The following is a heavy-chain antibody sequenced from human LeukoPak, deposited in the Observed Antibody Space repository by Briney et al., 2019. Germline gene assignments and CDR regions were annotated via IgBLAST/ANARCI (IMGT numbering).Heavy chain of an antibody. CDR2: INPSGGST. CDR3: ARDQGGPGYSSGWSIWYFDY. D-gene: IGHD6-19*01. V-gene: IGHV1-46*01. Sequence: ASVKVSCKASGYTFTSYYMHWVRQAPGQGLEWMGIINPSGGSTSYAQKFQGRVTMTRDTSTSTAYMELSSLRSEDTAVYYCARDQGGPGYSSGWSIWYFDYWGQGTLVTVSS. J-gene: IGHJ4*02. CDR1: GYTFTSYY.